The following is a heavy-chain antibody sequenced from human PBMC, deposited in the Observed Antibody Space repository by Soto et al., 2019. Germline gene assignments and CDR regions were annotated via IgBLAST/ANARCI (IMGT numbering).Heavy chain of an antibody. J-gene: IGHJ4*02. Sequence: PGESLKISCAASGITLSSYAMSWVRQAPGKGPEWVSGISASGGSTSYADSVKGRFTISRDNSKNTLYLQMNSLRADDTAVYHCAKGQNSGTYRFYFDYWGQGALVTVSS. CDR2: ISASGGST. D-gene: IGHD1-26*01. CDR3: AKGQNSGTYRFYFDY. CDR1: GITLSSYA. V-gene: IGHV3-23*01.